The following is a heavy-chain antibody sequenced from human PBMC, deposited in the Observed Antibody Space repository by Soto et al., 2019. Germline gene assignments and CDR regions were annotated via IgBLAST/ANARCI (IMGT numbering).Heavy chain of an antibody. Sequence: EVQLLESGGGLVQPGGSLRLSCAASGFTFSINAMSWVRQAPGKGLEWVSAIRGSAGSTYYADAVKGRFTIARDTSKNMLYMKTLSLRAENMDLEYCAKSLRGVMIDFDYWGQGTLVTVSS. CDR1: GFTFSINA. CDR2: IRGSAGST. D-gene: IGHD3-10*01. V-gene: IGHV3-23*01. CDR3: AKSLRGVMIDFDY. J-gene: IGHJ4*02.